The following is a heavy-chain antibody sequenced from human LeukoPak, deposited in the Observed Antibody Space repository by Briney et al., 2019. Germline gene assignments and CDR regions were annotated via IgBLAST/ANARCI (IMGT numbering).Heavy chain of an antibody. D-gene: IGHD2-2*01. J-gene: IGHJ6*02. CDR3: ARDIVVVPAGLYYYVMDV. V-gene: IGHV3-30*03. CDR2: ISYDGSNK. CDR1: GFTFSSYG. Sequence: PGRSLRLSCAASGFTFSSYGMHWVRQAPGKGLEWVAVISYDGSNKYYADSVKGRFTISRDNSKNTLYLQMNSLRTEDTAVYYCARDIVVVPAGLYYYVMDVWGQGTTVTVSS.